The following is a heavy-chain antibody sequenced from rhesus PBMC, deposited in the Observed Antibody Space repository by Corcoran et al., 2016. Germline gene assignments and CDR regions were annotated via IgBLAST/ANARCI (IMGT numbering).Heavy chain of an antibody. CDR3: ARGNDIWTSYPFDD. D-gene: IGHD3-3*01. V-gene: IGHV2S1*01. CDR2: IYCDDDK. Sequence: QVTLKESGPALVKPTQTLTLTCTFSGFSLSTSGMGVGLIRPPPGQALEWLASIYCDDDKYYSTSLKSRLTIYKETYKNQVVLTMTNMDPVDTATYYCARGNDIWTSYPFDDGGQGVLVTVSS. J-gene: IGHJ4*01. CDR1: GFSLSTSGMG.